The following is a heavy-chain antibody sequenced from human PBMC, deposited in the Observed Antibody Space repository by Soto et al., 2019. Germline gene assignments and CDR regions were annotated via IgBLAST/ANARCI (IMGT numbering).Heavy chain of an antibody. J-gene: IGHJ6*02. D-gene: IGHD7-27*01. CDR3: ARRGDGLGNLFHYGMDV. V-gene: IGHV5-51*01. CDR2: IYPGDSDT. Sequence: GESLTISCTCSGCSFTRSWIGWVRQMPGKGLEWMGIIYPGDSDTRYSPSFQGQVTISADKSISTAYLQWSSLKASDTAMYYCARRGDGLGNLFHYGMDVWGQATTVTVSS. CDR1: GCSFTRSW.